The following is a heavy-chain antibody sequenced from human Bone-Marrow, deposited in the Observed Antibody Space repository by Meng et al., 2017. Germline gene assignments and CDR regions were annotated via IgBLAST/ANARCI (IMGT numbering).Heavy chain of an antibody. J-gene: IGHJ5*02. CDR3: ARGYCGGDCYIPFDNWFDP. CDR2: IYHSGST. V-gene: IGHV4-30-2*01. D-gene: IGHD2-21*02. Sequence: QLQLQESGSGLVKPSQTLSLTSAVSGGSISSGGYSWSWIRQPPGKGLEWIGYIYHSGSTYYNPSLKSRVTISVDRSKNQFFLKLSSVTAADTAVYYCARGYCGGDCYIPFDNWFDPWGQGTLVTVSS. CDR1: GGSISSGGYS.